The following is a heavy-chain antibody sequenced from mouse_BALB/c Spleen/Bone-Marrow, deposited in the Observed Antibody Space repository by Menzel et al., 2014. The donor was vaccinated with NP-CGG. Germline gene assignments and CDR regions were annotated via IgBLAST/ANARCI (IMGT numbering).Heavy chain of an antibody. D-gene: IGHD2-14*01. J-gene: IGHJ4*01. CDR3: TGYVRRYYYAMDY. Sequence: EVQLQQSGTVLARPGASVKMSCKASGYTFXSYWMHWVKQRPGQGLEWIGAIYPGNSDTSYNQKFKGKAKLTAVTSTSTAYMELSSLTNEDSAVYYCTGYVRRYYYAMDYWGQGTSVTVSS. V-gene: IGHV1-5*01. CDR2: IYPGNSDT. CDR1: GYTFXSYW.